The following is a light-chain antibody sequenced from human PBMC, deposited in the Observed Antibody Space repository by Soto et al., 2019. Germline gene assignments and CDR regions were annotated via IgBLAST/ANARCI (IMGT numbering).Light chain of an antibody. CDR1: QSVSSSY. CDR3: QQYGSSPYT. CDR2: GAS. Sequence: EIVLTQSPGTLSLSPGERATLSCRASQSVSSSYLAWYQQKPGKAPRLLIYGASSRAPGIPDRFSGSGSGTDFTLTISRLEPEDCAVYYCQQYGSSPYTFGQGTKLEIK. V-gene: IGKV3-20*01. J-gene: IGKJ2*01.